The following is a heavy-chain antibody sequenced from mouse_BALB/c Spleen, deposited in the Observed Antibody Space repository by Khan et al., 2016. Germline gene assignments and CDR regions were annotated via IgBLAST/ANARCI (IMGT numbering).Heavy chain of an antibody. CDR1: GYTFTDYW. CDR2: INPNTGYT. CDR3: ARWSYYYGSSYGWFAY. Sequence: QVQLQQSGAELAKPGASVKMSCKASGYTFTDYWMHWVKQRPGQGLEWIGYINPNTGYTEYNQKFKDKATLTADKSSSTAYMQLSSLTSEDSTVYYCARWSYYYGSSYGWFAYWGQVTLVTVSA. V-gene: IGHV1-7*01. D-gene: IGHD1-1*01. J-gene: IGHJ3*01.